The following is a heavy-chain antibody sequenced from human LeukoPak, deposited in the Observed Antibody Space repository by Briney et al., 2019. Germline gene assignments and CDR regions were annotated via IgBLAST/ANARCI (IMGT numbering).Heavy chain of an antibody. V-gene: IGHV4-59*02. J-gene: IGHJ6*02. CDR1: GGSVTSYY. CDR3: ARDNWNYGSSMDV. CDR2: IYYSGST. D-gene: IGHD1-7*01. Sequence: SETLSLTCTVSGGSVTSYYWSWIRQPPGKGLEWIGYIYYSGSTNYNPSLKSRVTISVDTSTNQFSLKLSSVTAADTAVYYCARDNWNYGSSMDVWGQGTTVTVS.